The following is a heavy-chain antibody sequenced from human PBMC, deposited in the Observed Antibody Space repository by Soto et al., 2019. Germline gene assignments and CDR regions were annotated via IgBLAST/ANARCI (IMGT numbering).Heavy chain of an antibody. CDR3: AREPETGGFDFPPEYYFDY. Sequence: SETLSLTCTVSGGSISSSSYYWGWIRQPPGKGLEWIGSIYYSGSTYYNPSLKSRVTISVDTSKNQFSLKLSSVTAADTAVYYCAREPETGGFDFPPEYYFDYWGQGTLVTVSS. J-gene: IGHJ4*02. V-gene: IGHV4-39*02. CDR1: GGSISSSSYY. CDR2: IYYSGST. D-gene: IGHD2-8*02.